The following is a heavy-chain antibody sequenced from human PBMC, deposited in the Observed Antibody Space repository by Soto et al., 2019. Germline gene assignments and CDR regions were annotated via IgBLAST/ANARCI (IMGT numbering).Heavy chain of an antibody. V-gene: IGHV3-23*01. J-gene: IGHJ4*02. CDR1: GFTFSSYA. Sequence: PGGSLRLSCAASGFTFSSYAMSWVRQAPGKGLEWVSGISGNGGSTYYADSVKGRFTISRDNSKNTVYLQMKSLRAEDTAVYYCVKDQSSAWVYYFDYWGQGTLVTVSS. D-gene: IGHD6-19*01. CDR2: ISGNGGST. CDR3: VKDQSSAWVYYFDY.